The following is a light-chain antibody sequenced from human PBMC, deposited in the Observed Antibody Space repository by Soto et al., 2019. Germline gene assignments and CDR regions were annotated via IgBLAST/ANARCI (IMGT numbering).Light chain of an antibody. CDR1: SSDVGGYNY. CDR3: CSYAGSYTFGV. V-gene: IGLV2-11*01. CDR2: DVS. Sequence: QSVLTQPRSVCGSPVQSVTISCSGTSSDVGGYNYVSWYQQHPGKAPKLMIYDVSKRPSGVPDRFSGSKSGNTASLTISGLHAEDEADYYCCSYAGSYTFGVFGTGTKVTVL. J-gene: IGLJ1*01.